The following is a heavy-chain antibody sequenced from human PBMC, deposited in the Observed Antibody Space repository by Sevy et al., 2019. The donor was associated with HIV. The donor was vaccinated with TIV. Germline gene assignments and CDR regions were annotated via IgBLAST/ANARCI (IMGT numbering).Heavy chain of an antibody. V-gene: IGHV3-48*02. D-gene: IGHD4-17*01. CDR3: ARDANDYGDLDFDY. Sequence: GGSLRVSCAASGFTFSSYSMNWVRQAPGKGLEWVSYISSSSSTIYYADSVKGRFTISRDNAKNSLYLQMNSLRDEDTAVYYCARDANDYGDLDFDYWGQGTLVTVSS. J-gene: IGHJ4*02. CDR2: ISSSSSTI. CDR1: GFTFSSYS.